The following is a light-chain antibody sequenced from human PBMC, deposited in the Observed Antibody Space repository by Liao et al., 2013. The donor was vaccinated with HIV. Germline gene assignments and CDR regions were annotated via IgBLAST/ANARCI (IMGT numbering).Light chain of an antibody. CDR1: VLPKKY. Sequence: SYELTQPSSVSVSPGQTARITCSGDVLPKKYARWFQQKPGQAPVLVIYKDSERPSGIPERFSGSSSGTTVTLTISGAQVEDEADYYCQVWDSSINFVFGPGTKVTVL. CDR3: QVWDSSINFV. J-gene: IGLJ1*01. CDR2: KDS. V-gene: IGLV3-27*01.